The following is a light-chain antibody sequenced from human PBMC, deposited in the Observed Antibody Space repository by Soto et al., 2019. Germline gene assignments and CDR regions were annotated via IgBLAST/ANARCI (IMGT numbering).Light chain of an antibody. CDR3: SSYTTSSTVV. J-gene: IGLJ2*01. CDR1: SSDVGYYNY. CDR2: DVS. V-gene: IGLV2-14*01. Sequence: QSALTQPASVSGSPGLSITISCTGTSSDVGYYNYVSWYQQHPGKAPKLMIYDVSNRPSGVSNRFSGSKSGNTASLTISGLQAEDEADYYCSSYTTSSTVVFGGGTKLTVL.